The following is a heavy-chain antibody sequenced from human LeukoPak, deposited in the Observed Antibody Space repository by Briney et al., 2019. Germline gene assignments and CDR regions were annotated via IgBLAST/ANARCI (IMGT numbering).Heavy chain of an antibody. CDR2: ISDSGVST. D-gene: IGHD3-10*01. V-gene: IGHV3-23*01. J-gene: IGHJ4*02. Sequence: GGSLRLSCAASGFTFSTYTMNWVRQAPGKGLEWVSSISDSGVSTYYAASVEGLFTISRDNSENTVYLQMHSLRVEDTAVYYCAKLGSGEPFDYWGPGTLVTVSS. CDR1: GFTFSTYT. CDR3: AKLGSGEPFDY.